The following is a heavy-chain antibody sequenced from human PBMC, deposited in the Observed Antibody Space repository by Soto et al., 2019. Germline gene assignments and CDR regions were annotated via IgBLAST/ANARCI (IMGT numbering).Heavy chain of an antibody. CDR3: ARDTSNSFDY. CDR2: ISPYNGKT. CDR1: GYTFNTYF. V-gene: IGHV1-18*01. D-gene: IGHD2-2*01. J-gene: IGHJ4*02. Sequence: VQSGGDLRKPGASVKVSCNTSGYTFNTYFISWIRQAPGQGLEWMGWISPYNGKTNYAEKFQGRVTMTTDTFTRTAYLELRNLRLDDTAVYYCARDTSNSFDYWGQGTLITVSS.